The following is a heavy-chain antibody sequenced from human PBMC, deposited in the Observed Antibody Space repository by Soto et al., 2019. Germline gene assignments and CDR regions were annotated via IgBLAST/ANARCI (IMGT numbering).Heavy chain of an antibody. CDR1: GGTFSSYT. V-gene: IGHV1-69*02. J-gene: IGHJ4*02. CDR3: ARAPDIVVVPAVKVGGGYY. D-gene: IGHD2-2*01. Sequence: QVQLVQSGAEVKKPGSSVNVSGKASGGTFSSYTISWLRQSPGQGLEWMVRLIPILGIANYAQKFQGRVTITADKSPSTAYMELRRLRSEDTAVYDWARAPDIVVVPAVKVGGGYYWGKGSLVTVSS. CDR2: LIPILGIA.